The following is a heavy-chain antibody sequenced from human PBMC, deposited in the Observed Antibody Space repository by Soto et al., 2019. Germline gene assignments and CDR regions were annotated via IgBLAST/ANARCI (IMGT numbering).Heavy chain of an antibody. V-gene: IGHV2-5*02. CDR3: AHSTSQWVDTAMRGPFGYYVMDV. J-gene: IGHJ6*02. CDR2: IYWDDDK. CDR1: GFSLSTSGVG. Sequence: HITLKESGPTLVKPTQTLTLTCTFSGFSLSTSGVGVGWFRQPPGKDLEWLALIYWDDDKRYSPSLKSRLTITKESTKNQVVLTMINMDPVDTATYYNAHSTSQWVDTAMRGPFGYYVMDVWGPGTTVTVSS. D-gene: IGHD5-18*01.